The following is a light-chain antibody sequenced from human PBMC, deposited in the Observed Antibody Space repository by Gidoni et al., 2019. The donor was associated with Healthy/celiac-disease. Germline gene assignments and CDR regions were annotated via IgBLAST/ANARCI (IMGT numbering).Light chain of an antibody. V-gene: IGKV1-6*01. CDR1: QGIRND. CDR3: LQDYNCL. J-gene: IGKJ4*01. CDR2: AAS. Sequence: AIQMSQSPSSLSASVGDRVTITCRASQGIRNDLGWYQQKPGKAPKLLIYAASSLQSGVPSRFSGSGSGTDFTLTISSLQPEDFATYYCLQDYNCLFGGGTKVEIK.